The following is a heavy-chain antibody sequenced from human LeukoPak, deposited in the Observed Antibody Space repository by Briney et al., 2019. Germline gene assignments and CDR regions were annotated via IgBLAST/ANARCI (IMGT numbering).Heavy chain of an antibody. V-gene: IGHV6-1*01. CDR3: ARGFSTSGFDY. CDR2: TYYRSKWYN. D-gene: IGHD2-2*01. CDR1: CAVVSLNPVT. Sequence: SHTLWRTSNNTCAVVSLNPVTWNWIRQSPSRGLKWLGRTYYRSKWYNDYAVSVKSRITINPDTSKNQFSLQLNSVTPEDTAVYYCARGFSTSGFDYWGQGTLVIVSS. J-gene: IGHJ4*02.